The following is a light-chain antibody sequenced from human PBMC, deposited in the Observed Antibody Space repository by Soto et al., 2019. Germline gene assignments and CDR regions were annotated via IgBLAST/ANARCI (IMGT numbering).Light chain of an antibody. V-gene: IGLV2-11*01. CDR2: DVT. J-gene: IGLJ1*01. CDR3: CSYAGSYTFYV. Sequence: QSVLTQPRSVSGSPGQSVTISCTGTSSDVGAYDPVSWYQQHPGKAPKLMIYDVTKRPSGVPDRFSGSKSGSTASLTISGLQAEDEADYYCCSYAGSYTFYVFGTGTKVTVL. CDR1: SSDVGAYDP.